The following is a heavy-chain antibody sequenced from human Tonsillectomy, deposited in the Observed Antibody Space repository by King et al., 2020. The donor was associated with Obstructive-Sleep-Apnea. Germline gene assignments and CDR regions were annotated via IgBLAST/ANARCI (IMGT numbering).Heavy chain of an antibody. V-gene: IGHV3-30*04. CDR3: SRDLIFGHGMDV. CDR1: GFTFTRYG. J-gene: IGHJ6*02. Sequence: VQLVESGGGVVQPGRSLRLSCAAPGFTFTRYGIPWCRQAPGKWLEWLAGISYYVGNKYYAYAVKGRFTIYRDNSKNTLYLQMNSLRAEDTDVYYCSRDLIFGHGMDVWGQGTTVTVSS. D-gene: IGHD3/OR15-3a*01. CDR2: ISYYVGNK.